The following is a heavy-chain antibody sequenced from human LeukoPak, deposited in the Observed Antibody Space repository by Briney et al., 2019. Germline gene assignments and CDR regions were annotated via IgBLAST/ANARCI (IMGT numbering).Heavy chain of an antibody. J-gene: IGHJ4*02. D-gene: IGHD6-13*01. CDR1: GFTFSSYG. Sequence: GGSLRLSCAASGFTFSSYGMHWVRQAPGKGLEWVAVISYDGSNKYYADSVKGRFTISRDNSKNTLYLQMNSLRAEDTAVYYCAKEFGYSSSWYYFDYWGQGTLVTVSS. V-gene: IGHV3-30*18. CDR2: ISYDGSNK. CDR3: AKEFGYSSSWYYFDY.